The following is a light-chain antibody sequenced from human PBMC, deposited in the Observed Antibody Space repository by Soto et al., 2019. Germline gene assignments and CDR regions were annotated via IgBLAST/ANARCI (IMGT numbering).Light chain of an antibody. Sequence: EIVLTQSPATLSLSPGERATLSCRASQSISTCLAWYQQKPGQAPRLLIYDASQRATGIPARFSGSGSGKDFTLTISSLEAEDFAGYYCQQRSKWPPPFGGGTKVEIK. CDR1: QSISTC. CDR2: DAS. J-gene: IGKJ4*01. CDR3: QQRSKWPPP. V-gene: IGKV3-11*01.